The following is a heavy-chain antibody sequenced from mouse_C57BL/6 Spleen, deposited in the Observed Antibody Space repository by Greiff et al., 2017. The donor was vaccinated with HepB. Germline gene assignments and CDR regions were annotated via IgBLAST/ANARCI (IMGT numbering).Heavy chain of an antibody. J-gene: IGHJ1*03. CDR3: ARGYYGSSYGYFDV. CDR1: GYSITSGYY. Sequence: ESGPGLVKPSQSLSFTCSVTGYSITSGYYWNWIRQFPGNQLEWLGYISYDGSNNYNPSLKNRISITRDTSKNQFFLKLNSVTTEDTATYYCARGYYGSSYGYFDVWGTGTTVTVSS. D-gene: IGHD1-1*01. V-gene: IGHV3-6*01. CDR2: ISYDGSN.